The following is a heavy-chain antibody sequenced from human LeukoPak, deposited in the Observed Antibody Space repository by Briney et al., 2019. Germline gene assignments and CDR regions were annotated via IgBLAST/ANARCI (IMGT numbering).Heavy chain of an antibody. CDR2: IYYSGST. CDR1: GGSISSGDYY. Sequence: SQTLSLTCTVSGGSISSGDYYWSWIRQPPGKGLEWIGYIYYSGSTYYNPSLKSRATISVDASKNQFSLKLSSVTAADTAVYYCASLDSNFWFDPWGQGTLVTVSS. D-gene: IGHD3-22*01. J-gene: IGHJ5*02. V-gene: IGHV4-30-4*01. CDR3: ASLDSNFWFDP.